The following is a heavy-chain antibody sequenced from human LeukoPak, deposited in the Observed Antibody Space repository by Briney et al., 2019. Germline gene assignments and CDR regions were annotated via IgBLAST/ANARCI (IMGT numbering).Heavy chain of an antibody. CDR1: GFTLSNYA. D-gene: IGHD2-8*01. CDR2: ISYDGSNK. J-gene: IGHJ3*01. V-gene: IGHV3-30-3*01. Sequence: GGSLRLSCVASGFTLSNYAMHWVRQAPGKGLEWVAVISYDGSNKYYADSVKGRFTISRDNAKSSLYLQMNSLRVEDTAVYYCTCDLNRSDGLWGQGTMVTVSS. CDR3: TCDLNRSDGL.